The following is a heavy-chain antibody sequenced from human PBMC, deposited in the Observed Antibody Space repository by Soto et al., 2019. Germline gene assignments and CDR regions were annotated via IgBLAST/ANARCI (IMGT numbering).Heavy chain of an antibody. CDR3: AGDVASGY. CDR1: GFTVSSYG. D-gene: IGHD2-21*01. V-gene: IGHV3-30*03. Sequence: QVQLVESGGGVVQPGRSLRLSCAASGFTVSSYGMHWVRQAPGKGLEWVAVISRDGGTKYYADSVKGRFTISIDNSRNTLFLEMNSLRGDDMSVYYCAGDVASGYWGQGTLVTVSS. CDR2: ISRDGGTK. J-gene: IGHJ4*02.